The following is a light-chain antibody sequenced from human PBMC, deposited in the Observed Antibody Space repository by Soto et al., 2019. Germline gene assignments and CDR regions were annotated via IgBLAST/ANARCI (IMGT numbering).Light chain of an antibody. J-gene: IGKJ1*01. CDR1: QRITT. CDR2: GLS. Sequence: EIVMTQSPATLSLSPGERATLSCRASQRITTVAWYQQKPGQAPRLLIYGLSIRSPGVPARFSVSGSGTEFPLTISSLQSEDFAVYFCQKYYDWPTFGQGTRVEVK. V-gene: IGKV3-15*01. CDR3: QKYYDWPT.